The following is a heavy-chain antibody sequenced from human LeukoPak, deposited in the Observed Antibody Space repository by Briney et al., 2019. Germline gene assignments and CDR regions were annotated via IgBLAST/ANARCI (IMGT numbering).Heavy chain of an antibody. Sequence: GGSLRLSCAASGFTFSSYAMSWVRQAPGKGLEWVSAISGSGGSTYYADSVKGRFTISRDNSKNTLYLQMNSLRAEDTAVYYCARDPTGSWFPFYYYGMDVWGQGTTVTVSS. CDR2: ISGSGGST. CDR3: ARDPTGSWFPFYYYGMDV. CDR1: GFTFSSYA. D-gene: IGHD6-13*01. V-gene: IGHV3-23*01. J-gene: IGHJ6*02.